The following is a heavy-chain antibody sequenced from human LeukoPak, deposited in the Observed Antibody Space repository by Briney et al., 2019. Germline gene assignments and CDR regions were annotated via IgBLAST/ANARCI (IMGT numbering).Heavy chain of an antibody. D-gene: IGHD3-10*01. CDR3: ARAMLWFGGIEYFDY. CDR1: GSTVSSNY. V-gene: IGHV3-66*01. J-gene: IGHJ4*02. Sequence: PGGSLRLSCAASGSTVSSNYMSWVRQAPGKGLEWVSVIYSGGSTYYADSVKGRFTISRDNSKSTLYLQMNSLRAEDTAVYYCARAMLWFGGIEYFDYWGQGTLVTVSS. CDR2: IYSGGST.